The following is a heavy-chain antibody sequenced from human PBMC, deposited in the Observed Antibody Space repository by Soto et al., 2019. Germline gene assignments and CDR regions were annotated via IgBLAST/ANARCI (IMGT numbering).Heavy chain of an antibody. CDR2: INPATGAA. CDR3: ARGGGVGVAGSAAFDM. Sequence: QLHLVQSGAVVKKPGASVTVSCSAFGYPVTAYYMPWVRQAPGRGLEWMGGINPATGAAKYTQTFQGRVTMTRDTSTSTVFMELSGLTSEDTAVFYCARGGGVGVAGSAAFDMWGQGTLVTVSS. CDR1: GYPVTAYY. D-gene: IGHD3-3*01. V-gene: IGHV1-2*02. J-gene: IGHJ3*02.